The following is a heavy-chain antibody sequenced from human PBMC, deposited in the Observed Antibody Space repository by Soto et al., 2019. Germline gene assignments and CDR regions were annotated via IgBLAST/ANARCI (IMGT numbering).Heavy chain of an antibody. D-gene: IGHD3-22*01. CDR3: ARDKSYYYDSSGYYYYYYGMDV. CDR1: GGSVSSGSYY. CDR2: IYYSGST. J-gene: IGHJ6*02. Sequence: SETLSLTCTVSGGSVSSGSYYWSWIRQPPGKGLEWIGYIYYSGSTNYNPSLKSRVTISVDTSKNQFSLKLSSVTAADTAVYYCARDKSYYYDSSGYYYYYYGMDVWGQGTTVTVSS. V-gene: IGHV4-61*01.